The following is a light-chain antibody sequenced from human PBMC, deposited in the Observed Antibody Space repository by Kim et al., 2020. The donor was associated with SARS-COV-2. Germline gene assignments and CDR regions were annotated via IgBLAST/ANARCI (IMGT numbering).Light chain of an antibody. CDR1: SGDAGGYNY. CDR2: DVN. Sequence: QSALTQPRSVSGYPGQSVTISCTGTSGDAGGYNYVSWYQQYPGKAPKLIIYDVNKRPSGVPGRFSGSKSGNTASLTISDLQTEDEAAYFCFSYAVAYRVFGGGTQLTVL. J-gene: IGLJ3*02. CDR3: FSYAVAYRV. V-gene: IGLV2-11*01.